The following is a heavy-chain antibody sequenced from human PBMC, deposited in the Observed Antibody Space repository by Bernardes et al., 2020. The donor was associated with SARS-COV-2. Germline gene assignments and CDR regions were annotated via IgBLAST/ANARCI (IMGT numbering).Heavy chain of an antibody. Sequence: PSFSASGLTFVLAAMLWVRRAPCRGLEWSSSLSASGGSTYYSDSVKRRFTISRDNSNNTLDLQMNSLRAEDTAVYFCAKDLLRYWSGSGCYSDYWGQGILGIVSS. J-gene: IGHJ4*02. V-gene: IGHV3-23*01. CDR3: AKDLLRYWSGSGCYSDY. CDR1: GLTFVLAA. D-gene: IGHD2-15*01. CDR2: LSASGGST.